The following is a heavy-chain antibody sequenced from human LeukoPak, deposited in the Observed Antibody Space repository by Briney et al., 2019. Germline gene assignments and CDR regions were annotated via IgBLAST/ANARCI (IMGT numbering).Heavy chain of an antibody. Sequence: SETLSLTCAVYGGSFSGYYWSWVRQPPGKGLEWIGEINHSGSNNYNPSLKSRVTISVDTSKNQFSLKLSSVTAADTTVYYCARVAPDGYWGQGTLVTVSS. CDR2: INHSGSN. J-gene: IGHJ4*02. CDR3: ARVAPDGY. V-gene: IGHV4-34*01. CDR1: GGSFSGYY.